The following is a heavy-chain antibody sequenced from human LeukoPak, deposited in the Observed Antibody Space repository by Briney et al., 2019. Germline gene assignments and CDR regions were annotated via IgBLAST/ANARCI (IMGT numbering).Heavy chain of an antibody. CDR2: ISSNGGST. CDR3: ARGMRGFGELPYYYYYMDV. J-gene: IGHJ6*03. V-gene: IGHV3-64*01. Sequence: AGGSLRLSCAASGFTFSSYAMHWVRQAPGKGLEYVSAISSNGGSTYFANSAKGRFTISRDHSKNTLYLQMGSLRAEDMAVYYCARGMRGFGELPYYYYYMDVWGKGTTVTVSS. CDR1: GFTFSSYA. D-gene: IGHD3-10*01.